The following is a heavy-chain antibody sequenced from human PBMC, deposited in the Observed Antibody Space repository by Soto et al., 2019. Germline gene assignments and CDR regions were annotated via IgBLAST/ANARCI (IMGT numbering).Heavy chain of an antibody. D-gene: IGHD6-13*01. CDR3: ARDRGSSPTGIGWFDP. CDR2: ISYDGSNK. CDR1: GFTFSTYA. J-gene: IGHJ5*02. V-gene: IGHV3-30-3*01. Sequence: PGGPLRLSCAASGFTFSTYAIHWVRQAPGKGLEWVAVISYDGSNKYYADSVKGRFTISRDNSKNTLYLQVNSLRTGDTTVYYCARDRGSSPTGIGWFDPWGQGTLVTVSS.